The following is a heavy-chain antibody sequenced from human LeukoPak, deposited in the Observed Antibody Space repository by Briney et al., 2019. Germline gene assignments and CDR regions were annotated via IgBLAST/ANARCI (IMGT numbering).Heavy chain of an antibody. CDR1: GGSISSYY. CDR2: IYYSGST. CDR3: ARDIVVVPAAIPNAFDI. Sequence: SETLSLTCTVSGGSISSYYWSWIRQPPGKGLEWIGYIYYSGSTNYNPSLKSRVTISVDTSKNQFSLKLSSVTAADTAVYYCARDIVVVPAAIPNAFDIWGQGTMVTVSS. D-gene: IGHD2-2*01. V-gene: IGHV4-59*12. J-gene: IGHJ3*02.